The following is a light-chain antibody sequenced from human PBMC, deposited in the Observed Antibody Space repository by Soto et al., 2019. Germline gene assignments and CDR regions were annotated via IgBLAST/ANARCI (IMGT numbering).Light chain of an antibody. CDR3: AAWDDSLNGVYV. CDR2: SND. V-gene: IGLV1-44*01. J-gene: IGLJ1*01. Sequence: QSVLTQPPSASGTPGQRVTISCSGSRSNIGSNNVYWYQQLPGTAPKLHIYSNDKRPSGVPDRFSGSKSGTSASLAITGLQSEDEADYYCAAWDDSLNGVYVFGPGTKVTVL. CDR1: RSNIGSNN.